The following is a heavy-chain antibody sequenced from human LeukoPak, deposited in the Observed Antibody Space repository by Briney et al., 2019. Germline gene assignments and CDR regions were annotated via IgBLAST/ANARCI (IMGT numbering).Heavy chain of an antibody. V-gene: IGHV3-7*03. Sequence: PGGSLRLSCAVSGFTFSGFWMSWSRQAPGKGLEWVASINSDGSEGYYADVVKGRFTISRDNAKNSLYLQINSLRAEDTAVYYCARVDDLDAFDTWGQGTMVTVSS. J-gene: IGHJ3*02. D-gene: IGHD2-2*03. CDR3: ARVDDLDAFDT. CDR1: GFTFSGFW. CDR2: INSDGSEG.